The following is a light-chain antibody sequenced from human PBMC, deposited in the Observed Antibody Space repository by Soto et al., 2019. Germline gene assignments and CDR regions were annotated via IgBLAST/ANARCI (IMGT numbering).Light chain of an antibody. V-gene: IGKV3-20*01. CDR3: QQYGSSRLT. J-gene: IGKJ4*01. Sequence: EIVLTQSPATLSLSPWERATLSCRASQSVSSYLAWYQQKPGQAPRLLIYDASNRATGIPARFSGSGSGTDFTLTISRLEPEDFAVYYCQQYGSSRLTFGGGTKVEIK. CDR2: DAS. CDR1: QSVSSY.